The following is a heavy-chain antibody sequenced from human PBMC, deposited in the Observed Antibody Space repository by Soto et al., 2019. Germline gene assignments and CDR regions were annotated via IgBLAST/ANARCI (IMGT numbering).Heavy chain of an antibody. J-gene: IGHJ3*02. D-gene: IGHD3-10*01. CDR2: ISSSSSTR. V-gene: IGHV3-48*02. CDR1: GFTFSGYS. Sequence: PGGSLRLSCAASGFTFSGYSMNWVRQAPGKGLEWVSYISSSSSTRYYADSVKGRFTISRDNAKSSLYLQMNSLRDEDTAVYYCAMVIRRSGDAFDSWGQGTMVTVSS. CDR3: AMVIRRSGDAFDS.